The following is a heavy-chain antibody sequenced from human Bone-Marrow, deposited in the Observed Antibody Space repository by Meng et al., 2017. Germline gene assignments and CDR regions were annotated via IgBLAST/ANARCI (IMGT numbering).Heavy chain of an antibody. CDR1: GGSISSGGYY. Sequence: QVQLQVSGPGLVKPSQTLSLTCTVSGGSISSGGYYWSWIRQHPGKGLEWIGYIYHSGSTYFNPSLKSRVTVSVDRSKNQFSLNLSSVTAADTAVYYCARYSSSSLAFDFWGQGTLVTVSS. CDR3: ARYSSSSLAFDF. J-gene: IGHJ4*02. D-gene: IGHD6-6*01. V-gene: IGHV4-31*03. CDR2: IYHSGST.